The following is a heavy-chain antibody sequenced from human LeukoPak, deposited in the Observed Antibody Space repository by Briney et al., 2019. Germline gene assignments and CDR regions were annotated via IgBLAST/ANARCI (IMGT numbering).Heavy chain of an antibody. J-gene: IGHJ4*02. Sequence: GALRLSCAASGFTFSDYDMSWIRQAPGKGLEWASYISSSGSTIYYAGSVKGRFTISRDNAKNSLYLQMNSLRAEDTAVYYCARYQGSVTVVTPSPLDYWGQGTLVTVSS. CDR2: ISSSGSTI. CDR1: GFTFSDYD. V-gene: IGHV3-11*01. D-gene: IGHD4-23*01. CDR3: ARYQGSVTVVTPSPLDY.